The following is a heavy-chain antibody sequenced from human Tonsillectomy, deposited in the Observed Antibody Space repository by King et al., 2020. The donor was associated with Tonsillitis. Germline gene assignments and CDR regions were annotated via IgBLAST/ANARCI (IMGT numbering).Heavy chain of an antibody. Sequence: HVQLVESGGGVVQPGRSLRLSCAASGFTFSSYAMNWVRQAPGKGLEWVAVISYDGSDKYYADSVKGRFTISRDNTKNTLYLQMNSLRAEDTAVYYCARDRDGYNAMNFYYWGQGTLVTVSS. CDR1: GFTFSSYA. D-gene: IGHD5-24*01. CDR2: ISYDGSDK. J-gene: IGHJ4*02. CDR3: ARDRDGYNAMNFYY. V-gene: IGHV3-30*04.